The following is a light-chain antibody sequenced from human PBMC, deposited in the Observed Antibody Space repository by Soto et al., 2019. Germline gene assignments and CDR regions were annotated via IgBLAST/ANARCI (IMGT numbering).Light chain of an antibody. CDR1: ISTVGGFNV. Sequence: SALTQPAAVSASPGQSITICWTGTISTVGGFNVVSWYQQHPGKAPKVIIYEGIKRPSGVSNRFSGSNSGSTASLTISGLQAEDEADYYCCSYVGATTYVFGTGTKVTVL. CDR2: EGI. V-gene: IGLV2-23*01. J-gene: IGLJ1*01. CDR3: CSYVGATTYV.